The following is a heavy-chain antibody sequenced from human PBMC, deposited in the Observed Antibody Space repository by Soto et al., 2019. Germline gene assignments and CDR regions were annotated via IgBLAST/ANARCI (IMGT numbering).Heavy chain of an antibody. CDR2: IWYDGSNK. Sequence: PGGSLRLSCAASGFTFSSFAMHWVRQAPGKGLEWVAVIWYDGSNKYYGESVKGRFTISRDDSNNTLYLQMSSLRVEDTALYYCARDESSRYYFGYAVAARGQGTMVTVSS. CDR1: GFTFSSFA. J-gene: IGHJ3*01. V-gene: IGHV3-33*01. CDR3: ARDESSRYYFGYAVAA. D-gene: IGHD3-22*01.